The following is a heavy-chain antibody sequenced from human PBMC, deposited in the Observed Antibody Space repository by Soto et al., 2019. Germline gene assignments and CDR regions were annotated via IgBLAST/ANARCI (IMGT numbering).Heavy chain of an antibody. Sequence: ASVKVSCKASGYTFTGYYMHWVRQAPGQGLEWMGRINPNSGGTNYAQKFQGWVTMTRETSISTAYMELSRLRSDDTAVYYCARPNGFVVLYYFAYWGQGTLVPVS. J-gene: IGHJ4*02. V-gene: IGHV1-2*04. CDR3: ARPNGFVVLYYFAY. CDR1: GYTFTGYY. D-gene: IGHD3-10*01. CDR2: INPNSGGT.